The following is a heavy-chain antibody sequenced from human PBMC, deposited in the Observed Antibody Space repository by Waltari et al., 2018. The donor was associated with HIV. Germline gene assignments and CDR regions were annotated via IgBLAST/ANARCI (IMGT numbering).Heavy chain of an antibody. CDR3: ARRPRMAGFYLYCGMDV. CDR1: GGSVINSDYY. J-gene: IGHJ6*02. CDR2: IYYTGTT. D-gene: IGHD2-8*01. Sequence: QLQLQQSGPGLVKPSETLSLTCTVSGGSVINSDYYWDFIRQSQGKGLEWIGNIYYTGTTFYNPSLKSRVTMSTDLSKNQFSLRLRSVTAADTAIYYCARRPRMAGFYLYCGMDVWGQGTTVTVSS. V-gene: IGHV4-39*01.